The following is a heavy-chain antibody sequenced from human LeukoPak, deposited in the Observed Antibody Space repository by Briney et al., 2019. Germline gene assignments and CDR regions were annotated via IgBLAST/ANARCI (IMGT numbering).Heavy chain of an antibody. CDR1: GFTFSGSA. CDR2: IRSKANSYAT. V-gene: IGHV3-73*01. Sequence: GGSLKLSCAASGFTFSGSAMHWVRQASGKGLEWVGRIRSKANSYATAYAASVKGRFTTSRDDSKNKAYLQMNSLKSEDTAVYYCTSTYYYDSSGYSPTGYWGQGTLVTVSS. J-gene: IGHJ4*02. CDR3: TSTYYYDSSGYSPTGY. D-gene: IGHD3-22*01.